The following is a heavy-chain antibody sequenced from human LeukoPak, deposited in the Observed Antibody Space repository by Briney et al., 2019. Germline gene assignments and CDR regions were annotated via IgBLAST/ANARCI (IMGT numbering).Heavy chain of an antibody. V-gene: IGHV5-51*01. CDR1: GYTFTNYW. CDR3: ARLLDFYEHSGYLDN. D-gene: IGHD1-26*01. J-gene: IGHJ4*02. Sequence: GESLKISCKGSGYTFTNYWIGWVRQMPGKGLEWIGIIYCRDSDTKYSPSFQGQVTISADESISTAYLQWTSLKASDAATYYCARLLDFYEHSGYLDNWGQGTRVTVSS. CDR2: IYCRDSDT.